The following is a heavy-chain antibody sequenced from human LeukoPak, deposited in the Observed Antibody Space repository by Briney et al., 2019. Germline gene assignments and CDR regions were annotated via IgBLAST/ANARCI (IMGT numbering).Heavy chain of an antibody. Sequence: ASVKVSCKASGYTFTNHYMHWVRQAPGQGLEWMGIINPSGGGASYAQKFQGRVTMTRDMSTNTFYMVLSSLRFEDTAVYYCARDVSHSGSRDAWWFDPWGQGTLVTVSS. V-gene: IGHV1-46*01. CDR3: ARDVSHSGSRDAWWFDP. CDR2: INPSGGGA. J-gene: IGHJ5*02. CDR1: GYTFTNHY. D-gene: IGHD6-13*01.